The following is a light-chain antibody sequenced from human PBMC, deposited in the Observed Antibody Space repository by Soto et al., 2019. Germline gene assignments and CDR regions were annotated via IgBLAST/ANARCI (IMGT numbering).Light chain of an antibody. Sequence: EIVLTQSPATPSLSPGERATLSCGASQSVSSSYLAWYQQKPGLAPRLLIYDASSRATGIPDRFSGSGSGTDFTLTISRLEPEDFAVYYCQQYGSSPPTFGQGTKVEIK. V-gene: IGKV3D-20*01. CDR1: QSVSSSY. CDR2: DAS. J-gene: IGKJ1*01. CDR3: QQYGSSPPT.